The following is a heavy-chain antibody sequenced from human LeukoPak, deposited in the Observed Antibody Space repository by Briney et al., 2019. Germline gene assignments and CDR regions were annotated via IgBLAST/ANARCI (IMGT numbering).Heavy chain of an antibody. CDR1: GFTLSSAW. CDR2: IKSKTDGGTT. V-gene: IGHV3-15*01. Sequence: GGSLRLSCAASGFTLSSAWMSWVRQAPGKGLEWVGRIKSKTDGGTTDYAAPVKGRFTISRDDSKNTLYLQMNSLKTEDTAVYYCTTDPQQWLVPSIDYWGQGTLVTVSS. CDR3: TTDPQQWLVPSIDY. D-gene: IGHD6-19*01. J-gene: IGHJ4*02.